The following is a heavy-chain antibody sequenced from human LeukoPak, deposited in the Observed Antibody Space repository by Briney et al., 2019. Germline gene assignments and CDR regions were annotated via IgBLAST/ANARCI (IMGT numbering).Heavy chain of an antibody. D-gene: IGHD2-2*03. J-gene: IGHJ4*02. CDR3: ARHGSTDYFDY. CDR2: IYYSGST. Sequence: SETLSLTCGVSGGSISSSTSYWGWIRQPPGKGLEWIGRIYYSGSTFYNPSLKSRVTVSVDTSKNQFSLRLSSVTAADTAVYYCARHGSTDYFDYWGQGTLVTVSS. CDR1: GGSISSSTSY. V-gene: IGHV4-39*01.